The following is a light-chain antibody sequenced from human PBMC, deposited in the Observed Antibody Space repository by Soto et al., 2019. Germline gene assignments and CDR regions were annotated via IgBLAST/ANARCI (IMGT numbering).Light chain of an antibody. CDR3: QTWGTGFQF. Sequence: QAVVTQSPSASASLGASVKLTCTLSSGHSSYAIAWHQKQPGKGPRYLMDLNNDGSHTKGDGIPDRFSGSSSGADRFLIISCLQSEDEADYYCQTWGTGFQFFGGGTKVTVL. CDR1: SGHSSYA. J-gene: IGLJ2*01. V-gene: IGLV4-69*01. CDR2: LNNDGSH.